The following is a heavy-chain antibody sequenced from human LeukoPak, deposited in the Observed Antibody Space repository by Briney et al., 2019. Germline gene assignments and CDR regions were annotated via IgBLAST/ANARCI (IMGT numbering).Heavy chain of an antibody. Sequence: SETLSLTCAVYGRSFSGYYWSWVRQPPGKGLEWIGEINHSGSTNYYSSLKSRVTISIDTSKNQISLKLSSVTAADTAVYYCARSGWAVAGYYFDYWGQGTLVTVSS. CDR3: ARSGWAVAGYYFDY. CDR2: INHSGST. J-gene: IGHJ4*02. CDR1: GRSFSGYY. V-gene: IGHV4-34*01. D-gene: IGHD6-19*01.